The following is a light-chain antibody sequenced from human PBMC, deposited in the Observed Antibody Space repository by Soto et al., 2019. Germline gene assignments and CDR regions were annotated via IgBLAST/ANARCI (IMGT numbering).Light chain of an antibody. V-gene: IGKV3-15*01. CDR2: GAS. CDR1: QSVSSN. CDR3: QQYGSSAS. Sequence: EIVMTHSPATLSVSQGEIATLSCRASQSVSSNLAWYQQKPGQAPRLLIYGASTRATDIPARFSGSGSGTDFTLTISRLEPEDFAVYYCQQYGSSASVGPGTKVDIK. J-gene: IGKJ3*01.